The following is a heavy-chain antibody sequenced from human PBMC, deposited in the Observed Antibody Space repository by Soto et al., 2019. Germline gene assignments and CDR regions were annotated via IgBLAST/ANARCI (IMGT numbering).Heavy chain of an antibody. CDR3: ARGGEEAFGVILINYYAMEV. Sequence: ASVKVSCKASGGTFSSYAISWVRQAPGQGLEWMGGIIPIFDSTTYAQKFEGRVTITADQSTNTVYMELSSLRSEDTAIYYCARGGEEAFGVILINYYAMEVWGQGTAVTVSS. D-gene: IGHD3-3*01. V-gene: IGHV1-69*13. J-gene: IGHJ6*02. CDR2: IIPIFDST. CDR1: GGTFSSYA.